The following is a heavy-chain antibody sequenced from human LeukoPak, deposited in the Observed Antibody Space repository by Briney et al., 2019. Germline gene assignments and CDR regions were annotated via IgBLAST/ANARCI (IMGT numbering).Heavy chain of an antibody. Sequence: SETLSLTCTVSGGSISSYCWSWIRQPPGKGLEWIGYIYYSGSTNYNPSLKSRVTISVDTSKNQFSLKLSSVTAADTAVYYCARMDCSSTSCYGLGVWFDPWGQGTLVTVSS. CDR1: GGSISSYC. CDR2: IYYSGST. J-gene: IGHJ5*02. V-gene: IGHV4-59*01. CDR3: ARMDCSSTSCYGLGVWFDP. D-gene: IGHD2-2*01.